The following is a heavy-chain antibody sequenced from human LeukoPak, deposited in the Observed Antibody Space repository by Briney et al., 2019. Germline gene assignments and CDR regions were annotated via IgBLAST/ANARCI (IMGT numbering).Heavy chain of an antibody. CDR1: GGSINSGINS. V-gene: IGHV4-30-2*06. Sequence: SETLSLTCVVSGGSINSGINSWSWLRQSPEKGLEWIGYLYFNGKTNYKPSLQSRLSISLGRSKNQFSLKLTSVTAADSAVYYCARVKRGSDAFDVWGQGAVVIVSS. CDR3: ARVKRGSDAFDV. CDR2: LYFNGKT. J-gene: IGHJ3*01.